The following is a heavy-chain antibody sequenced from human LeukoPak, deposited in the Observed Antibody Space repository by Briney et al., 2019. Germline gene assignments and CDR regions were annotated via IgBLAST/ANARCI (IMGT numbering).Heavy chain of an antibody. CDR3: ARLYSSGWADY. Sequence: GGSLRLSCAASGLTFRAFGMHWVRQPPGKGLEWVAVIWYDGSQKYYADSVKGRFTISRDNSKNTLSLQMDSLRAEDTAVYFCARLYSSGWADYWGQGTLVTVSS. J-gene: IGHJ4*02. D-gene: IGHD6-19*01. CDR1: GLTFRAFG. V-gene: IGHV3-33*08. CDR2: IWYDGSQK.